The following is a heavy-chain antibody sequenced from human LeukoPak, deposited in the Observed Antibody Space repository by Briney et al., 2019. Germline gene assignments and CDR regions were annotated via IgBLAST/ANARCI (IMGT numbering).Heavy chain of an antibody. CDR3: ARDYDFWSGVPGY. CDR2: ISYDGSNK. Sequence: AGGSLRLSCAASGFTFSSYSMHWVRQAPGKGLEWVAVISYDGSNKYYADSVKGRFTISRDNSKNTLYLQMNSLRAEDTAVYYCARDYDFWSGVPGYWGQGTLVTVSS. CDR1: GFTFSSYS. J-gene: IGHJ4*02. D-gene: IGHD3-3*01. V-gene: IGHV3-30*03.